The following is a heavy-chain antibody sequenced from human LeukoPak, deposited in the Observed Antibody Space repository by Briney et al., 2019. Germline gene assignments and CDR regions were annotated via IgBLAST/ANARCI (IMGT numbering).Heavy chain of an antibody. J-gene: IGHJ4*02. V-gene: IGHV4-61*02. CDR1: GGSISSGSYY. D-gene: IGHD5-12*01. CDR3: ARADRGYSGYSLNC. CDR2: ICTSGST. Sequence: TLSLTCTVSGGSISSGSYYWSWIRQPAGKGLKWIGRICTSGSTNYNPSLKSRVTISVDTSKNQFSLKLSSVTAADTAVYYCARADRGYSGYSLNCWGQGTLVTVPS.